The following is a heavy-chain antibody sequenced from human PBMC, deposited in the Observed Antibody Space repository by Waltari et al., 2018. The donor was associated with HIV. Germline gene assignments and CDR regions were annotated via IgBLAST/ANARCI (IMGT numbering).Heavy chain of an antibody. V-gene: IGHV4-34*01. CDR3: ARVLDHTTPYFDS. CDR1: GASFSDFY. Sequence: QVQLQQWGAGLLKPSGTLSLTCAVYGASFSDFYWSWIRQTPGKGLEWIGEINHSANANYNPSLKSRVTMSVDTSKKQCSLKMTSVTAADTAVYYCARVLDHTTPYFDSWGQGTLVAVSS. D-gene: IGHD1-1*01. J-gene: IGHJ4*02. CDR2: INHSANA.